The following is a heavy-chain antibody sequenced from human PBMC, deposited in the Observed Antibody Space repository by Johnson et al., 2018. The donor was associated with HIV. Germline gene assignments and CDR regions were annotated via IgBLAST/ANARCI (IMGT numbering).Heavy chain of an antibody. CDR1: GFTFSSYP. Sequence: VQLVESGGGVVQPGMSQRLSCAASGFTFSSYPMHWVRQAPGKGLEWVSIIYRGGSTYYTDSVKGRFTISRDNSKNTLYLQMNSLRAEDTAVYYCAREGMIVVGTAFDIWGQGTLVTVSS. CDR3: AREGMIVVGTAFDI. V-gene: IGHV3-NL1*01. D-gene: IGHD3-22*01. J-gene: IGHJ3*02. CDR2: IYRGGST.